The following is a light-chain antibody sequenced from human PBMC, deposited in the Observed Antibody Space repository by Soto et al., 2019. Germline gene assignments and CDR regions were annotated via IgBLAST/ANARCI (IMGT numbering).Light chain of an antibody. V-gene: IGKV1-27*01. Sequence: DFQMTQSPSSLSASVGDRVTITCRASQGINNHLAWFQQKPGKVPKVLIYAASTLPSGVPSRFSGSGSGTDFTLTISSLQPEDVATYSCQNYNSAPPSGTFGGGTKVEIK. CDR1: QGINNH. CDR2: AAS. J-gene: IGKJ4*01. CDR3: QNYNSAPPSGT.